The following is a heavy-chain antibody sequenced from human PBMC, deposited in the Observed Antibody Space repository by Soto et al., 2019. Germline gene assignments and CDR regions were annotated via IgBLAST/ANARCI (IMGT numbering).Heavy chain of an antibody. V-gene: IGHV1-18*01. D-gene: IGHD3-3*01. J-gene: IGHJ6*02. CDR1: GYTFTSYG. CDR3: ARLGVDFWSGYPHYGMDV. CDR2: ISVYNGNT. Sequence: GASVKVSCKASGYTFTSYGISWVRQAPGQGLEWMGWISVYNGNTNYAQKLQGRVTMTTDTSTSTAYMELRSLRSDDTAVYYCARLGVDFWSGYPHYGMDVWGQGTTVTVSS.